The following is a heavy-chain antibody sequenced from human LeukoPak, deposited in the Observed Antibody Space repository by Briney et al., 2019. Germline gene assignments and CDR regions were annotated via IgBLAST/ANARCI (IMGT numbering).Heavy chain of an antibody. D-gene: IGHD3-22*01. CDR3: ARYFYDSSGSSSDAFGI. CDR1: GYTFTDYY. CDR2: INPNSGGT. J-gene: IGHJ3*02. Sequence: ASVKVSCEASGYTFTDYYMYWVRQAPGQGLEWMGWINPNSGGTNYAQRFQGRVTMTRDTSMSTAYMELSRLRSDDSAVYYCARYFYDSSGSSSDAFGIWGQGTMVTVSS. V-gene: IGHV1-2*02.